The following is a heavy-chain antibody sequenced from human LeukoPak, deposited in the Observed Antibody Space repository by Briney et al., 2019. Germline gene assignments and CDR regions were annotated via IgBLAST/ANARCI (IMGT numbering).Heavy chain of an antibody. Sequence: PSETLSLTCTVSGYTISSGYCWGWIRQPPGKGLEWIGSIYQSGSTYYNPSLKSRVTISVDTSKNQFSLKLNSVTAADTAVYYCARELYCSGGSCHSRDAFDIWGQGTMVTVSS. D-gene: IGHD2-15*01. CDR1: GYTISSGYC. V-gene: IGHV4-38-2*02. CDR2: IYQSGST. J-gene: IGHJ3*02. CDR3: ARELYCSGGSCHSRDAFDI.